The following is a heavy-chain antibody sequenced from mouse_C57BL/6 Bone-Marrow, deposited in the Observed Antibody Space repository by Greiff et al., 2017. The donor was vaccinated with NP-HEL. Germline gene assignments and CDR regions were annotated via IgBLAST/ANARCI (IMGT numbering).Heavy chain of an antibody. V-gene: IGHV14-4*01. CDR3: TTDYSGSSFYNLDY. Sequence: VQLQQSGAELVRPGASVKLSCTASGFNIKDDYMHWVKQRPEQGLEWIGWIDPENGDTEYASKFQGKATITADTPSNTAYLQLSSLTSEHTALYYSTTDYSGSSFYNLDYGGQGTTLPVSS. CDR1: GFNIKDDY. CDR2: IDPENGDT. D-gene: IGHD1-1*01. J-gene: IGHJ2*01.